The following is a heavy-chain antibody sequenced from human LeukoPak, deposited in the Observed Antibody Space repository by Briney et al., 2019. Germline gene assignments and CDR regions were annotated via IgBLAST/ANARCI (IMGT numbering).Heavy chain of an antibody. CDR1: GGSFSSGNYY. D-gene: IGHD1-26*01. V-gene: IGHV4-39*01. Sequence: PSETLSLTCTVSGGSFSSGNYYWAWIRQPPGKGLEWIGSIYSSVSTYYNPSLKSRVTISVDTSKNQFSLRLSSVTAADTALYYCAYSGSYGHLGYWGQGIPVTVSS. CDR3: AYSGSYGHLGY. CDR2: IYSSVST. J-gene: IGHJ4*02.